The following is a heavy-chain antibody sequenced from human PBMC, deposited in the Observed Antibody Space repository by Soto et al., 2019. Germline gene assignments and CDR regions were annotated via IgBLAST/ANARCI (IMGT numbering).Heavy chain of an antibody. CDR2: ISVSDAFI. Sequence: EVQLLESGGDLVQPGGSLRLSCAASGFNVGAFAVNWVRQAPGKGLEWVSGISVSDAFIYYADSVRGRFSIFRDASENLRYLQKNSLRFHRNALYSCSRETVAGIKGLDHWGPGTLVTVSS. CDR3: SRETVAGIKGLDH. V-gene: IGHV3-23*01. J-gene: IGHJ4*02. D-gene: IGHD1-20*01. CDR1: GFNVGAFA.